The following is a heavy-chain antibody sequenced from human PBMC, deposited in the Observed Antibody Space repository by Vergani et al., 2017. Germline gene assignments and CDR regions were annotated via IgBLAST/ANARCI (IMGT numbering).Heavy chain of an antibody. CDR2: VWYDGATR. D-gene: IGHD3-3*01. V-gene: IGHV3-33*03. Sequence: QVQLVESGGGVVQPGGSLRLSCTASGFTFSEYNMQCVCQAPGKGLEWVAVVWYDGATRYIADSVKGRFSISRDNSKNSLNLQMNRLRAEDTAVYYCAKDHRGSYETYYDFWSGPEFDTRAQGTLVTVSS. J-gene: IGHJ4*02. CDR3: AKDHRGSYETYYDFWSGPEFDT. CDR1: GFTFSEYN.